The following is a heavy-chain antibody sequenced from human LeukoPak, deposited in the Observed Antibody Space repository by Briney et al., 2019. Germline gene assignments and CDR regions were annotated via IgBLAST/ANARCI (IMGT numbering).Heavy chain of an antibody. CDR2: FFYSGST. CDR1: GFIFGTYA. Sequence: PGGSLRLSCAASGFIFGTYAMSWVRQAPGKGLEWIGYFFYSGSTNYNPSLKSRVTISVDTSNNQFSLKLSSVTAADTAVYYCAREGPSFWSGPDYGMDVWGQGTTVTVSS. D-gene: IGHD3-3*01. CDR3: AREGPSFWSGPDYGMDV. J-gene: IGHJ6*02. V-gene: IGHV4-59*01.